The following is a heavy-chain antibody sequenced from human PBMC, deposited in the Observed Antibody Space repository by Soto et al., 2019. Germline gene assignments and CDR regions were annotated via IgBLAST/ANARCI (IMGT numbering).Heavy chain of an antibody. CDR2: IKQDGSDR. CDR1: GFTCSSYG. D-gene: IGHD6-13*01. J-gene: IGHJ4*02. CDR3: ARAGSSWYIPFDF. V-gene: IGHV3-7*04. Sequence: VSLRVSCGASGFTCSSYGVNRVRKDPGKGPEWVANIKQDGSDRYYVDSVKGRFTISRDNAKNSLYLQMSSLRAEDTAVYYCARAGSSWYIPFDFWGQGTLVTVS.